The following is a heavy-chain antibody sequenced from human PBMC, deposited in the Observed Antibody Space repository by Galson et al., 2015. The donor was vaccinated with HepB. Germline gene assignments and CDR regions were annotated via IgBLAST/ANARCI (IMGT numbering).Heavy chain of an antibody. CDR3: ASGYCSSTSCYLYYFDY. J-gene: IGHJ4*02. CDR2: MSSSSSYI. V-gene: IGHV3-21*01. Sequence: SLRLSCAASGFTFSSYSMNWVRQAPGKGLEWVSSMSSSSSYIYYADSVKGRFTISRDNAKNSLYLQMNSLRAEDTAVYYCASGYCSSTSCYLYYFDYWGQGTLVTVSS. CDR1: GFTFSSYS. D-gene: IGHD2-2*01.